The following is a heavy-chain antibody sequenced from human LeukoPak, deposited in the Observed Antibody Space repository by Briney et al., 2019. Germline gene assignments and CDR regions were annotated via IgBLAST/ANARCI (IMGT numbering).Heavy chain of an antibody. CDR2: ISSSSATI. J-gene: IGHJ6*02. CDR3: AREERWLDPQGYYYGMDV. D-gene: IGHD6-19*01. V-gene: IGHV3-48*01. CDR1: GFSLSAYN. Sequence: GGSLRLSCEGSGFSLSAYNMNWVRQAPGKGLESVSYISSSSATIFYADSVKGRFTISRDNAKNSLYLQMNSLRPEDTAVYFCAREERWLDPQGYYYGMDVWGQGTTVTVSS.